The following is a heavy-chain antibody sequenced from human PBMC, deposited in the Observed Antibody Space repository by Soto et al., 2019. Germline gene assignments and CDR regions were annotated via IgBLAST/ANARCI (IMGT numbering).Heavy chain of an antibody. CDR1: GFTFSNAW. D-gene: IGHD2-2*02. V-gene: IGHV3-15*01. J-gene: IGHJ4*02. CDR3: TTDSRKRIVVVPAAIRFFDY. Sequence: EVQLVESGGGLVKPGGSLRLSCAASGFTFSNAWMSWVRQAPGKGLEWVGRIKSKTDGGTTDYAAPVNGRFTISRDDSKNTLYLQMNSLKTEDTAVYYCTTDSRKRIVVVPAAIRFFDYWGQGTLVTVSS. CDR2: IKSKTDGGTT.